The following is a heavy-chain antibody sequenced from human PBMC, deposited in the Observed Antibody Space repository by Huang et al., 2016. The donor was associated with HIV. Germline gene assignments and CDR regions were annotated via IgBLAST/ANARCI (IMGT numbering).Heavy chain of an antibody. CDR2: IYPCASDT. CDR1: GYKFTSYW. J-gene: IGHJ4*02. Sequence: EVQLVQSGAEVKKSGESLKISCKGSGYKFTSYWIGWVRQTPGKGLEWRGIIYPCASDTRYRPSFQGQVTISADKSISTAYLQWSSLKASDTAMYYCARQRAYGSTYADYWGQGTLVTVSS. V-gene: IGHV5-51*01. D-gene: IGHD4-4*01. CDR3: ARQRAYGSTYADY.